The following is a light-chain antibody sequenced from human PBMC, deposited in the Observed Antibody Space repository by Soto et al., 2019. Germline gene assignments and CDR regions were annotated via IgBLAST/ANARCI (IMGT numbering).Light chain of an antibody. CDR2: GAS. CDR1: QSVDSH. Sequence: EIVLTQFPASLSLSPGERVTLSCRASQSVDSHLVWYQQRPGQAPRLLIFGASNRATGIPARFSGSGSGTDFTLTISRLEPEDFAVYYCQQYGSSPRTFGQGTKVDIK. V-gene: IGKV3-20*01. CDR3: QQYGSSPRT. J-gene: IGKJ1*01.